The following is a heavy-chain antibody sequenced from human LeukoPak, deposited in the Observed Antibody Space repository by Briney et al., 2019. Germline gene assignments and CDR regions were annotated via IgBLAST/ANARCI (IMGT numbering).Heavy chain of an antibody. J-gene: IGHJ6*02. Sequence: SETLSLTCAVYGGSFSGYYWSWIRQPPGKGLEWIGEINHSGSTNYNPSLKSRVTISVDTSKNQFSLKLSSVTAEDTAVYYCARGPQYCSGGSCYQFYGMDVWGQGTTVTVSS. V-gene: IGHV4-34*01. CDR3: ARGPQYCSGGSCYQFYGMDV. CDR2: INHSGST. CDR1: GGSFSGYY. D-gene: IGHD2-15*01.